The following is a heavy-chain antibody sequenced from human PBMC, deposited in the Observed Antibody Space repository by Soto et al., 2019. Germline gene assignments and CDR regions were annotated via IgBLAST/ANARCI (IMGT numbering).Heavy chain of an antibody. CDR2: ISSNGVGT. CDR3: ARRACPDFYYIDG. Sequence: EVQLAESGGGLAQPGGSLRLSCAASGFTLSGYAMDWVRQAPGKGLEYVSGISSNGVGTYYANSVQGRFTISRDNSKNPLYLQMGSLRPEDMAVYYCARRACPDFYYIDGWGKGTPVTVSS. CDR1: GFTLSGYA. J-gene: IGHJ6*03. V-gene: IGHV3-64*01. D-gene: IGHD3-16*01.